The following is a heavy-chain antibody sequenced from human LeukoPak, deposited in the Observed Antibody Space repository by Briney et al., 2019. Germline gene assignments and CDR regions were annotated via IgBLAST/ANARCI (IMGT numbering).Heavy chain of an antibody. CDR3: ARDSTLSNY. J-gene: IGHJ4*02. CDR1: GLTFSSYW. Sequence: GGSLRLSCAASGLTFSSYWMTWVRQAPGKGLEWVATIKYDGSEAYYVDSVRGRFSISRDNAKNSLYLQMNSLRAEDTAVYYCARDSTLSNYWGQGTLVTVSS. D-gene: IGHD3-16*01. CDR2: IKYDGSEA. V-gene: IGHV3-7*04.